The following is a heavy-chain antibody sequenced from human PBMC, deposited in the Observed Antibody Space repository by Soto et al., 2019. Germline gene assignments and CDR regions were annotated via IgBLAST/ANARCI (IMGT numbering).Heavy chain of an antibody. V-gene: IGHV3-72*01. CDR2: SRNKANRYTT. D-gene: IGHD1-26*01. Sequence: EVRLVESGGGLVQPGGSLRLSCAVSGFTFTDHYIDWVRQAPGKGLEWVGRSRNKANRYTTEYVESVKGRFTLSRDDSVNSVYLQMHSLKTEDTAVYYCVRALIVGSWTHFDYWGQGTLVTVSS. CDR1: GFTFTDHY. CDR3: VRALIVGSWTHFDY. J-gene: IGHJ4*02.